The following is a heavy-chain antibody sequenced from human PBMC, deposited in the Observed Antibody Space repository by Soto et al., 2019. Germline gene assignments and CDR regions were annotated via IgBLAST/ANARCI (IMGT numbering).Heavy chain of an antibody. D-gene: IGHD1-7*01. J-gene: IGHJ4*03. CDR3: AKDRVGGTFYTPLAF. CDR2: ITYYGSFQ. CDR1: GFNFDNYG. V-gene: IGHV3-30*18. Sequence: PGGSLRLSFQASGFNFDNYGMHWVRQAPGKGLEWVAVITYYGSFQYYADSVKGRFTISRDNSKNTLSLHLNTLKPEDTAVYHCAKDRVGGTFYTPLAFWGPGTPVTVSS.